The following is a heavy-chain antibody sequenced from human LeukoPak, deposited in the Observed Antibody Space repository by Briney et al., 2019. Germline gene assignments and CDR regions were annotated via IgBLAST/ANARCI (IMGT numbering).Heavy chain of an antibody. Sequence: SETLSLTCTVSGGSISSYYWSWIRQPPGKGLEWIGYMYYSGSTNNNPSLKSRVTISVDTSKNQFSLKLSSVTAADTAVYYCVRVGAPAGRGNYFDYWGQGTLVTVSS. D-gene: IGHD6-13*01. CDR2: MYYSGST. V-gene: IGHV4-59*01. CDR3: VRVGAPAGRGNYFDY. J-gene: IGHJ4*02. CDR1: GGSISSYY.